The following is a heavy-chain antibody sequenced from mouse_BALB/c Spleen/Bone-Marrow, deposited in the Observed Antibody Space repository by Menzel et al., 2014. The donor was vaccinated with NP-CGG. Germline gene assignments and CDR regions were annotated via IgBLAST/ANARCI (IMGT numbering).Heavy chain of an antibody. D-gene: IGHD1-1*01. V-gene: IGHV2-9*02. CDR1: GFSLTSYG. Sequence: QVQLQQPGPGLVAPSQSLSITCTVSGFSLTSYGVHWVRQPPGKGLEWLGVIWAGGSTNYNSALMSRLSISKDNSKSQVFLKMNSLQTDDTAMYYCARAPLLRYHYAMDYWGQGTSVTVSS. CDR3: ARAPLLRYHYAMDY. CDR2: IWAGGST. J-gene: IGHJ4*01.